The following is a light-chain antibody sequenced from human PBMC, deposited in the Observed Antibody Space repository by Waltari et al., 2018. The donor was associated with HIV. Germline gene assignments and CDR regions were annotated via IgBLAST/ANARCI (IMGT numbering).Light chain of an antibody. CDR2: EVT. CDR1: NSHIDNSNR. V-gene: IGLV2-11*01. J-gene: IGLJ1*01. Sequence: QSALTQPRSVSGSPGQSVTISCAGTNSHIDNSNRVSWYQQHPNRAPELRIFEVTQRPSGVPDRFAGSEAGNTASLTIAGLQTDDEADYFCCSYAGAYIVFATGTKVTVL. CDR3: CSYAGAYIV.